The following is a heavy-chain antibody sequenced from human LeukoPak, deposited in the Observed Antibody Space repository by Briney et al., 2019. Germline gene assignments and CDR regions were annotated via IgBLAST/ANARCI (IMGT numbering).Heavy chain of an antibody. CDR3: ARRYCSSTSCLLDY. CDR2: ISSSGSTI. D-gene: IGHD2-2*01. Sequence: GGSLRLSCAASGFTFTTYEMNWVRQAPGKALEWVSHISSSGSTIYYADSVKGRFTISRDNAKNSLYLQMNSLRAEDTAVYYCARRYCSSTSCLLDYWGQGTLVTVAS. V-gene: IGHV3-48*03. CDR1: GFTFTTYE. J-gene: IGHJ4*02.